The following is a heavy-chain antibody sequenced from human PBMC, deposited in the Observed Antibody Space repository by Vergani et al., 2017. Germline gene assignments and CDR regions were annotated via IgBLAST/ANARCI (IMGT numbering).Heavy chain of an antibody. CDR1: GFTFSSYS. V-gene: IGHV3-21*01. Sequence: EVQLVESGGGLVKPGGSLRLSCAASGFTFSSYSMNWVRQAPGKGLEWVSSISSSSSYIYYADSVKGRFTISRDNAKNSLYLQMNSLRAEDTAVYYCARFPRYYILTGSPPAWGQGTLVTVSS. D-gene: IGHD3-9*01. CDR3: ARFPRYYILTGSPPA. CDR2: ISSSSSYI. J-gene: IGHJ5*02.